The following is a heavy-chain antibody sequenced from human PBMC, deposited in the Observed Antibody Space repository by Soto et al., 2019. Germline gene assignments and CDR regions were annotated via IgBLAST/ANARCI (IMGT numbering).Heavy chain of an antibody. J-gene: IGHJ4*02. D-gene: IGHD6-13*01. CDR1: GGYISNYY. CDR3: ARHASRGYSSSWYFED. CDR2: TYYSAGT. V-gene: IGHV4-39*01. Sequence: SETLSLTYTVSGGYISNYYWSWIRQAPGKCLEWIVSTYYSAGTYYNPSLKSRVTTSIDASKNQVSLTVTSVTAADTAVYYCARHASRGYSSSWYFEDWGQGALVTVSS.